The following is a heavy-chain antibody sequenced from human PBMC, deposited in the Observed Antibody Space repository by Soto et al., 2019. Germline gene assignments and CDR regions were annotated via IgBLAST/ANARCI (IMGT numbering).Heavy chain of an antibody. CDR2: ISYTGSA. J-gene: IGHJ3*02. CDR3: AREVVSPATSDAFDI. D-gene: IGHD1-26*01. V-gene: IGHV4-31*03. Sequence: QVQLQESGPGLVKPSQTLSLTCTVSGGSINNINYFWSWIRQHPGKGLEWIGYISYTGSAYYSPSLESRVTISVDTSKNQFSLRLNSVTAADTAMYCCAREVVSPATSDAFDIWGQGTMVTVSS. CDR1: GGSINNINYF.